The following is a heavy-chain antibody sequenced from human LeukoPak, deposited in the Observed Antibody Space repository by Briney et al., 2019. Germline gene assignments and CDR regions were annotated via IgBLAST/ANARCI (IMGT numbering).Heavy chain of an antibody. CDR1: GFTFSHYG. V-gene: IGHV3-30*02. CDR2: IRYDGSNK. CDR3: AKDLTDIVATYYMDV. D-gene: IGHD5-12*01. Sequence: GGSLRLSCAASGFTFSHYGMHWVRQAPGKGLEWVAFIRYDGSNKYYADSVKGRFTISRDNSKNTLYLQMNSLRVEDTAMYYCAKDLTDIVATYYMDVWGKGTTVTISS. J-gene: IGHJ6*03.